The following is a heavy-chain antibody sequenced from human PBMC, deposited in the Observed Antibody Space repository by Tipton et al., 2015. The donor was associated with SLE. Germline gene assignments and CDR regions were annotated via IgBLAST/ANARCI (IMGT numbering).Heavy chain of an antibody. V-gene: IGHV4-39*01. CDR3: ATQGYYDSSFDY. CDR1: GGSIITDSYF. D-gene: IGHD3-16*01. Sequence: GLVKPSETLSLTCSVSGGSIITDSYFWGWVRLPPGKGLEWIAAVSYSGPSTYNPSLRSRVTISVDTSKNQFSLKLSSVTAADTAVYYCATQGYYDSSFDYWGQGTLVTVSS. J-gene: IGHJ4*02. CDR2: VSYSGPS.